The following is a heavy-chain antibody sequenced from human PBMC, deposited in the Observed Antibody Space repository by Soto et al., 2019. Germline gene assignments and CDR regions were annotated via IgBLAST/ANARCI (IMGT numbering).Heavy chain of an antibody. J-gene: IGHJ4*02. CDR3: ARYRYYDSSGRRFAY. V-gene: IGHV4-59*08. CDR2: IYYSGST. CDR1: GGSISSYY. D-gene: IGHD3-22*01. Sequence: SETLSLTCTVSGGSISSYYWSWIRQPPGKGLEWIGDIYYSGSTNYNPSLKSRVTISVDTSKNQFSLKLSSVTAADTAVYYCARYRYYDSSGRRFAYWGQGTLVTVSS.